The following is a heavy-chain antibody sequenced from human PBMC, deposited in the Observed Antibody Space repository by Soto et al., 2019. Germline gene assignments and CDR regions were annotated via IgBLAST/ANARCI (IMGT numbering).Heavy chain of an antibody. CDR3: ARDMGAGRSVDY. CDR2: ISAYNGNT. V-gene: IGHV1-18*01. CDR1: GYTFTSYG. J-gene: IGHJ4*02. D-gene: IGHD3-10*01. Sequence: QVQLVQSGAEVKKPGASVKVSCKASGYTFTSYGISWVRQAPGQGLEWMGWISAYNGNTNYGQELQGRVTMTTDTRTSTAYTELRNLRSDDTAVYYCARDMGAGRSVDYCGQGTLVTVSS.